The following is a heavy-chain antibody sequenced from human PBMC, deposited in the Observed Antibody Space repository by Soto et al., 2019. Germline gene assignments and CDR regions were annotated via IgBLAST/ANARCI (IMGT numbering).Heavy chain of an antibody. Sequence: HSETMYITCAVCGGCVCSGGYSWSWIQQPPGKGLEWIGYIYHSGSTYYNPSLKSRVTISVDRSKNQFSLKLSSVTAADTAVYYCARVSWLSSFEIWGQGTMVTVSS. V-gene: IGHV4-30-2*01. D-gene: IGHD3-22*01. CDR1: GGCVCSGGYS. CDR3: ARVSWLSSFEI. CDR2: IYHSGST. J-gene: IGHJ3*02.